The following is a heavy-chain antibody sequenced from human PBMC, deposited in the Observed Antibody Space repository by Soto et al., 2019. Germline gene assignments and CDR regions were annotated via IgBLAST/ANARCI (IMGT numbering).Heavy chain of an antibody. CDR3: AKDRDYGDSYPFDY. Sequence: EVQLLEAGGGFVQPGGSLRLSCAASGFTFSDYGMSWVRQAPGKGLEWVPAIIGPGDKTYYADSVKGRFTISRDNSKNTMYLQLNNLRVEDMAIYYCAKDRDYGDSYPFDYWGQGTLVTVSS. CDR1: GFTFSDYG. D-gene: IGHD4-17*01. V-gene: IGHV3-23*01. CDR2: IIGPGDKT. J-gene: IGHJ4*02.